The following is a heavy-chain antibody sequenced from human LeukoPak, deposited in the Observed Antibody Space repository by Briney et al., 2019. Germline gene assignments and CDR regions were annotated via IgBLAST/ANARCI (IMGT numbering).Heavy chain of an antibody. V-gene: IGHV3-9*01. CDR3: AKGPGYCSSTSCYYFDY. CDR1: GFTFDDYA. D-gene: IGHD2-2*01. CDR2: ISWNSGSI. Sequence: GGSLRLSCAASGFTFDDYAMHWVRQAPGKGLEWVSGISWNSGSIGYADSMKGRFTISRDNAKNSLYLQMNSLRAEDTALYYCAKGPGYCSSTSCYYFDYWGQGTLVTVSS. J-gene: IGHJ4*02.